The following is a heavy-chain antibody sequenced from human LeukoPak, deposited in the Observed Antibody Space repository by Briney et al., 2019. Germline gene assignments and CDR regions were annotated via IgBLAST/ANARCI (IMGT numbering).Heavy chain of an antibody. J-gene: IGHJ4*02. D-gene: IGHD7-27*01. CDR2: LRYAGSDK. V-gene: IGHV3-30*02. CDR3: ARAPGDPLYYFDY. CDR1: GFTFSSYG. Sequence: PGGSLRLSCAASGFTFSSYGMHWVRQAPGKGLEWVAFLRYAGSDKYHADSVKGRFTISRDNSKNTLYLQMNSLRAEDTAVYYCARAPGDPLYYFDYWGQGTLVTVSS.